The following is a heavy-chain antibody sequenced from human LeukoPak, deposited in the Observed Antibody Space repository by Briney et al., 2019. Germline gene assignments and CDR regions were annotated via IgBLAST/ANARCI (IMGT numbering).Heavy chain of an antibody. CDR2: IRSKAYGGTT. CDR1: GFTFGDYA. J-gene: IGHJ4*02. CDR3: TRDLAGVTMIPIGD. D-gene: IGHD3-22*01. V-gene: IGHV3-49*03. Sequence: PGGSLRLSCTASGFTFGDYAMSWFRQAPGKGLEWVGFIRSKAYGGTTEYAASVKGRFTISRDDSKSIAYLQMNSLKTEDTAVYYCTRDLAGVTMIPIGDWGQGTQVTVSS.